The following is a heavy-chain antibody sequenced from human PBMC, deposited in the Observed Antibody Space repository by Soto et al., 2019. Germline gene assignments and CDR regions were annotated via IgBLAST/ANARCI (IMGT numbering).Heavy chain of an antibody. J-gene: IGHJ2*01. Sequence: QVQLVQSGVEVKRPGASVEVSCKASGYSFATYGISWVRQAPGQGLEWMGWISTYNGNSNSAPKLQGRVTMTTDTSTNTAYLELRSLGSDDTGIYYCVRDDRQADYGAKWDFDLWGRGTLVTVSA. CDR1: GYSFATYG. CDR3: VRDDRQADYGAKWDFDL. D-gene: IGHD4-17*01. CDR2: ISTYNGNS. V-gene: IGHV1-18*01.